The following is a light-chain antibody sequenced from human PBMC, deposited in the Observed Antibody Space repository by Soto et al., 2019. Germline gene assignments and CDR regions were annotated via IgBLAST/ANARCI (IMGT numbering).Light chain of an antibody. J-gene: IGKJ1*01. CDR2: GAS. V-gene: IGKV3-20*01. CDR3: QQYGSSGT. Sequence: EIVLTQSPATLSLSPGERATLSCRASQSVGSDLAWYQQKPGQAPRLLIYGASNRATGIPDRFSGSGSGTDFTLTISRLEPEDFAVYYCQQYGSSGTFGQGTNVAIK. CDR1: QSVGSD.